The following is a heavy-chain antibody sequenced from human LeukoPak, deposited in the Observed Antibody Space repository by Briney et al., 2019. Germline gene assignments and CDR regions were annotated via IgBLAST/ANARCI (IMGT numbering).Heavy chain of an antibody. J-gene: IGHJ4*02. V-gene: IGHV3-23*01. D-gene: IGHD6-13*01. CDR2: ITNIGGST. CDR1: GFTFSRYA. CDR3: AKMGGTSSWYVTH. Sequence: GGSLRLSCAVSGFTFSRYAKSWVRQAPGKGLEWVSGITNIGGSTYNADSVEDRFTISRDNSKNTLHLQMNSLRAEDTAIYYCAKMGGTSSWYVTHWGQGTLVTVSS.